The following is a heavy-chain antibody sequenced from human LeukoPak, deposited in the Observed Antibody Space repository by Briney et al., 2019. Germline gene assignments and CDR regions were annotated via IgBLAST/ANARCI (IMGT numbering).Heavy chain of an antibody. V-gene: IGHV3-11*01. CDR3: ARGRGYFPGRAYYFDY. CDR2: ISSSGSTI. Sequence: GGSLRLSCAASGFTFSDYYMSWIRQAPGKGLEWVSYISSSGSTIYYADSVKGRFTISRDNAKNSLYLQMNILRAEDTAVYYCARGRGYFPGRAYYFDYWGQGTLVTVSS. D-gene: IGHD5-18*01. J-gene: IGHJ4*02. CDR1: GFTFSDYY.